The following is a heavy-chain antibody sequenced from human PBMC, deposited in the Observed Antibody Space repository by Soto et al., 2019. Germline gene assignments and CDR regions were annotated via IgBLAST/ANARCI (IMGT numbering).Heavy chain of an antibody. CDR2: INPNSGGT. Sequence: ASVKVSCKASGYTFSGFYMHWVRQAPGQGLEWVGWINPNSGGTKSAEKFQGRVTMTRDTSISTAYMELSRLTSDDTAVYYCASAAVTGTAGLDFWGQGTQVTVSS. CDR3: ASAAVTGTAGLDF. CDR1: GYTFSGFY. J-gene: IGHJ4*02. D-gene: IGHD6-19*01. V-gene: IGHV1-2*02.